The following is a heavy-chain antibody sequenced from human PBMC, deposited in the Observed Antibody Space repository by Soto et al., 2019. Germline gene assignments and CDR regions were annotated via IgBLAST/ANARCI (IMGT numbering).Heavy chain of an antibody. Sequence: QVQLVESGGGAVHPGRSLTVSCAASGFTFSSSAMHRVRQAPGKGLEWVAVISSDGNNKFYADFVEGRFSISRDNSKNKLYLEVNSLTTEDTAVYYCARAFSTSTFFIDSWGRGTPVTVSS. J-gene: IGHJ5*01. V-gene: IGHV3-30-3*01. D-gene: IGHD2-2*01. CDR2: ISSDGNNK. CDR1: GFTFSSSA. CDR3: ARAFSTSTFFIDS.